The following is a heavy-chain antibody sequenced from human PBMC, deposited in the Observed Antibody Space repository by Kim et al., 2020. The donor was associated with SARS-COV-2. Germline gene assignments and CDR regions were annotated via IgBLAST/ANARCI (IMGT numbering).Heavy chain of an antibody. CDR1: GFTFSNAW. CDR2: IQSKTDGGTT. CDR3: TTDLPSYSSGWYPNYYGMDV. Sequence: GGSLRLSCAVSGFTFSNAWLSWVCQAPGPGLDWVGRIQSKTDGGTTDYAAPVKGRFTISSDDSKNTRYLQMNSLNTEDTAVYYCTTDLPSYSSGWYPNYYGMDVWGQGTTVTVSS. D-gene: IGHD6-19*01. J-gene: IGHJ6*02. V-gene: IGHV3-15*01.